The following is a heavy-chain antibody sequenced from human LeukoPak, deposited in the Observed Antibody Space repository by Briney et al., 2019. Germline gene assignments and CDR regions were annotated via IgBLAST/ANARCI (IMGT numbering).Heavy chain of an antibody. V-gene: IGHV1-2*02. CDR3: ARENGDYVDAFGI. Sequence: ASVKVSCKASGYTFTGYYMHWVRQAPGQGLEWMGWINPNSGGTNYAQKFQGRVTMTRDTSISTAYMELSRLRSDHTAVYYCARENGDYVDAFGIWGQGTMVTVSS. J-gene: IGHJ3*02. D-gene: IGHD4-17*01. CDR1: GYTFTGYY. CDR2: INPNSGGT.